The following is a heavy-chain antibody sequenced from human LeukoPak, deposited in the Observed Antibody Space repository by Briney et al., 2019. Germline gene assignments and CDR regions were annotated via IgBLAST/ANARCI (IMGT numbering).Heavy chain of an antibody. CDR2: INKDGSDK. Sequence: GGSLRLSCAASGFTFNMYWMTWVRQAPGKGLESVAYINKDGSDKYYVDSVKGRFTVSRDNAKNSLYLQMNSLRAEDTAAYYCARDAGYGGNSDYWGQGTLVTVSS. CDR1: GFTFNMYW. V-gene: IGHV3-7*01. D-gene: IGHD4-23*01. J-gene: IGHJ4*02. CDR3: ARDAGYGGNSDY.